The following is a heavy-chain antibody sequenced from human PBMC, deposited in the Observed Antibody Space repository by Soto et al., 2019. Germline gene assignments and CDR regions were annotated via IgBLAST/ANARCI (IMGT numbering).Heavy chain of an antibody. D-gene: IGHD3-10*01. CDR3: ARGVYLSLVRTGWFDP. CDR2: GYYSGST. V-gene: IGHV4-59*11. J-gene: IGHJ5*02. CDR1: GTSISGHF. Sequence: SETLSLTCTVSGTSISGHFWSWMRQPPGKGLEWVGYGYYSGSTLYNPSRKSRITISLDTSKNHFALRLNSVSSADTAVYYCARGVYLSLVRTGWFDPWGQGTLVTVSS.